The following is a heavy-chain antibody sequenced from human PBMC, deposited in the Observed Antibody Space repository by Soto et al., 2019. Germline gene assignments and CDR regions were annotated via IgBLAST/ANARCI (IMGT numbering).Heavy chain of an antibody. CDR2: ISYDGSNK. V-gene: IGHV3-30*18. Sequence: GGSLRLSCAASGFTFSSYGMHWVRQAPGKGLEWVAVISYDGSNKYYAGSVKGRFTISRDNSKNTLYLQMNSLRAEDTAVYYCAKAEFDPWGQGTLVTVSS. CDR1: GFTFSSYG. J-gene: IGHJ5*02. CDR3: AKAEFDP.